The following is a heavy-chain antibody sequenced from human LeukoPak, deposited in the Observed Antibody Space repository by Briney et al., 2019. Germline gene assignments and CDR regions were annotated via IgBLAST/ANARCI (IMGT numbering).Heavy chain of an antibody. Sequence: PGGSLRLSCAASGFTFSAYALSWVRQTPGRGLEWVSSVTAGGDTTYYTDSVKGRFTISRDNSKNTLYLQMNNLRDGDTAVCYCAKDRTSGNIGWFDPWGQGTLVTVSS. CDR1: GFTFSAYA. CDR2: VTAGGDTT. CDR3: AKDRTSGNIGWFDP. D-gene: IGHD5-12*01. V-gene: IGHV3-23*01. J-gene: IGHJ5*02.